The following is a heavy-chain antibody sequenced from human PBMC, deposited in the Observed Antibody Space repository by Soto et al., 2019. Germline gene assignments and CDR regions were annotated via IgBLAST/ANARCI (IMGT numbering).Heavy chain of an antibody. J-gene: IGHJ4*02. CDR3: ARDALLVAMPFDL. CDR2: VTSTSGTK. Sequence: PGGSLRLSCAASGFTFSSYSMNWVRQAPGKGLEWVSYVTSTSGTKYYADSVKGRFTISRDNAKNSLYLQMNSLRDEDTAVYYCARDALLVAMPFDLWGQGTPVTVSS. V-gene: IGHV3-48*02. CDR1: GFTFSSYS. D-gene: IGHD5-12*01.